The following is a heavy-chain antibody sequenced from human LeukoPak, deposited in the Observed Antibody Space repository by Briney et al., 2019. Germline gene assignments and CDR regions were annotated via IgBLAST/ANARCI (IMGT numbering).Heavy chain of an antibody. CDR2: IWYDGSNK. J-gene: IGHJ4*02. CDR1: GFTFSSYG. CDR3: ARDRVGLYDSNGRRLDY. Sequence: PGGSLRLSCAASGFTFSSYGMHWVRQAPGKGLEWVAVIWYDGSNKYYADSVKGRFTISRDNSKNTLYLQMNRLRAEDTAVYYCARDRVGLYDSNGRRLDYWGQGTLVTVSS. D-gene: IGHD3-22*01. V-gene: IGHV3-33*01.